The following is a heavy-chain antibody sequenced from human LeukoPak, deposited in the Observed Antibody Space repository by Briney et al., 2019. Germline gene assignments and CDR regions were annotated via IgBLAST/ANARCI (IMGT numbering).Heavy chain of an antibody. D-gene: IGHD2-2*01. CDR1: GLTFSSYA. CDR2: ISYDGSNK. CDR3: AKDQSSTHFDY. V-gene: IGHV3-30*18. J-gene: IGHJ4*02. Sequence: PAGSLTLASAASGLTFSSYAMHWVRQAPGKGLEWVAVISYDGSNKYYADSVKGRFTTSRDNSKNTLYLQMNSLRAEDTAVYYCAKDQSSTHFDYWGQGTLVTVSS.